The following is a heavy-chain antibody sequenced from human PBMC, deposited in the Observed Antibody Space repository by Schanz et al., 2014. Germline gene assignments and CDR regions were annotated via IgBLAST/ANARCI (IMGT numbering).Heavy chain of an antibody. D-gene: IGHD3-10*01. J-gene: IGHJ4*02. Sequence: QVQLEESGAGLVKPSGTLSLTCAVSGASVSSDNWWNWVRQPPGKGLEWIGEIYDSGNTNYNPSLKSRVTRPVDASKNQSSLQLPSVTAADTAVYYCARGGQGFGEPHQRLFEYWGPGTLVTVSS. CDR3: ARGGQGFGEPHQRLFEY. CDR2: IYDSGNT. V-gene: IGHV4-4*02. CDR1: GASVSSDNW.